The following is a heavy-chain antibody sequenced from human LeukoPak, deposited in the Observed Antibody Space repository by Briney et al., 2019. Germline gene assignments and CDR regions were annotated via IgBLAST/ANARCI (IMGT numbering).Heavy chain of an antibody. CDR1: GYIFTDYY. D-gene: IGHD6-13*01. Sequence: ASVKISCKVSGYIFTDYYMHWVQQAPGKGLEWMGLVDPEDGETIYAEKFQGRVTITADTSTDTAYMELSSLRSEDTAVYYCATDSSSIAAAEFDYWGQGTLVTVSS. CDR2: VDPEDGET. V-gene: IGHV1-69-2*01. CDR3: ATDSSSIAAAEFDY. J-gene: IGHJ4*02.